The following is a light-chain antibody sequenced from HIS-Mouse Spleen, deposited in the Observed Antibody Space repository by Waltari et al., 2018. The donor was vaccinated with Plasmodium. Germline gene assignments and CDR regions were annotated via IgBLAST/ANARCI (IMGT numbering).Light chain of an antibody. V-gene: IGLV2-23*01. CDR2: AGS. Sequence: QSALTQPASVSGSPGQSITISCTGTSSDVGSYNLVSCYQQHPGKAPKLMIYAGSKRPSGLCNRVSGSKSGNTASLTISGLQAEYEADYYCCSYAGSSTWVFGGGTKLTVL. CDR1: SSDVGSYNL. J-gene: IGLJ3*02. CDR3: CSYAGSSTWV.